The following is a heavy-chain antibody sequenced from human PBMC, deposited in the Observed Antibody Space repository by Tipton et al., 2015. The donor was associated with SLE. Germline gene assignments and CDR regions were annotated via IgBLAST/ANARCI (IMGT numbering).Heavy chain of an antibody. J-gene: IGHJ4*02. D-gene: IGHD3-10*01. CDR2: IDPSDSDT. CDR3: ARRWVQTVFDY. CDR1: GYSFTNSW. V-gene: IGHV5-51*03. Sequence: QLVQSGAEMKKPGEALQISCKTFGYSFTNSWIVWFRHMPGKGLECMGMIDPSDSDTRYNPSFQGHVSMSIDRSTTTAYLQWRSLKASDTAIYFCARRWVQTVFDYWGQGTLVTVSS.